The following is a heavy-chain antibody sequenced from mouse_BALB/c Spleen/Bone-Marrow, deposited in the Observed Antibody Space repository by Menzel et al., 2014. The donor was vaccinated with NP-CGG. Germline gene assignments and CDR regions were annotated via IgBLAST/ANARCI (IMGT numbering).Heavy chain of an antibody. CDR2: INPYNDVT. CDR1: GYIFTSYV. CDR3: AGEGWLLRFDY. V-gene: IGHV1-14*01. Sequence: EVQLQQSGPELVKPGTSVKMSCKASGYIFTSYVMGWVKRKPGQGLEWIGYINPYNDVTNYNEKFKGKATLTSDKSSSTAYMEVSSLTSEDSAVYYCAGEGWLLRFDYWGQGTTLTVSS. J-gene: IGHJ2*01. D-gene: IGHD2-3*01.